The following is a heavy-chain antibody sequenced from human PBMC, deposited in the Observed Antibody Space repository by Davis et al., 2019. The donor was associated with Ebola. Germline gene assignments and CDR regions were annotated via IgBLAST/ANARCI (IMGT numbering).Heavy chain of an antibody. Sequence: GESLKISCAASGFTFSGSAMHWVRQASGKGLEWVGRIRSKANSYATAYAASVKGRFTISRDDSKNTAYLQMNSLRDEDTAVYYCARAHEVQGDLFAFDIWGQGTMVTVSS. J-gene: IGHJ3*02. CDR3: ARAHEVQGDLFAFDI. CDR1: GFTFSGSA. V-gene: IGHV3-73*01. CDR2: IRSKANSYAT. D-gene: IGHD3-10*01.